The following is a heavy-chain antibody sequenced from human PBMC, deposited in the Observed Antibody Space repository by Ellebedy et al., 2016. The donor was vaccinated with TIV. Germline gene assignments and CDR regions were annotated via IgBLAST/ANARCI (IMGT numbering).Heavy chain of an antibody. CDR2: IYPGDSDT. D-gene: IGHD2-21*01. CDR1: GYSFTSYW. J-gene: IGHJ5*02. Sequence: GESLKISCKGSGYSFTSYWIGWVRPMPGKGLEWMGIIYPGDSDTSYSPSFQGQVTITADKSISTAYLQWSSLKASDTAMYYCAQVKSKLLQGWFDPWGQGTLVTVSS. CDR3: AQVKSKLLQGWFDP. V-gene: IGHV5-51*01.